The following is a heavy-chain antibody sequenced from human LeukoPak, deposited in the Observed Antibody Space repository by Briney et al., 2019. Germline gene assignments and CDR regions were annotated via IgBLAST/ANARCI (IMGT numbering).Heavy chain of an antibody. CDR2: ISAYNGNT. D-gene: IGHD3-3*01. CDR1: GYTFTSYG. J-gene: IGHJ3*02. Sequence: ASVKVYCKASGYTFTSYGISWVRQAPGQGVEWMGWISAYNGNTNYAQKLQGRVTMTTDTSTSTAYMELRSLRSDDTAVYYCALDVLRFLEWSNDAFDIWGQGTMVTVSS. CDR3: ALDVLRFLEWSNDAFDI. V-gene: IGHV1-18*01.